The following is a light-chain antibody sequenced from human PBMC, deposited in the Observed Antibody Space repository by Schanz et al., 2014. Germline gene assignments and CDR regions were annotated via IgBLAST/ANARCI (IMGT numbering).Light chain of an antibody. CDR3: QQRSNFLT. CDR1: QSVSSNS. CDR2: DAS. V-gene: IGKV3D-20*02. J-gene: IGKJ4*01. Sequence: EIVLTQSPGTVSLSPGESAALSCRASQSVSSNSFAWYQQKPGQAPRLLIYDASDRATGIPARFSGSGSGTDFTLTIRRLEPEDXAVYYCQQRSNFLTFGGGTKVEIK.